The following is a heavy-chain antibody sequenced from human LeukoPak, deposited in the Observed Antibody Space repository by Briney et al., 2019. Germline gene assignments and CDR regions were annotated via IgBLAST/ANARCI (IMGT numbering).Heavy chain of an antibody. D-gene: IGHD1-7*01. CDR3: AKEQRDWNYGVFDY. J-gene: IGHJ4*02. Sequence: GGSLRLSCAGSAFTFSSHTINWVRQAPGRGLEWVSCIGFSTTYIHYADSVKGRFTVTRDNAKGSVSLQMNSLRAEDTAEYYCAKEQRDWNYGVFDYWGQGTQVTVSS. CDR2: IGFSTTYI. CDR1: AFTFSSHT. V-gene: IGHV3-21*04.